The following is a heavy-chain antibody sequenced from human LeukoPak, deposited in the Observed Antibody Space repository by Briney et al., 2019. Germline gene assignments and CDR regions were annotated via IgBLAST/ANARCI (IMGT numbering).Heavy chain of an antibody. Sequence: SETLSLTCTVSGGSISSYYWSWIRQPPGKGPEWIGYIYYSGSTNYNPSLKSRVTISVDTSKNQFSLKLSSVTAADTAVYYCARGLSVTTNRYFDYWGQGTLVTVSS. CDR3: ARGLSVTTNRYFDY. CDR2: IYYSGST. J-gene: IGHJ4*02. CDR1: GGSISSYY. D-gene: IGHD4-17*01. V-gene: IGHV4-59*01.